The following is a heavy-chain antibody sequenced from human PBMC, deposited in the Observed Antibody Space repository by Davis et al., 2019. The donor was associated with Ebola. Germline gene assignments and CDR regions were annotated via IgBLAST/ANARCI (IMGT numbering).Heavy chain of an antibody. CDR1: GFTFNMYW. V-gene: IGHV3-23*01. Sequence: PGGSLRLSCEASGFTFNMYWLHWVRQAPGKGLEWVSTFGTGGDTYYADSVKGRFAISRDNSRGTLYLQMNSLRVEDSAIYYCVKDSSNIWFDIWGQGTLVTVSS. J-gene: IGHJ3*02. CDR3: VKDSSNIWFDI. D-gene: IGHD2/OR15-2a*01. CDR2: FGTGGDT.